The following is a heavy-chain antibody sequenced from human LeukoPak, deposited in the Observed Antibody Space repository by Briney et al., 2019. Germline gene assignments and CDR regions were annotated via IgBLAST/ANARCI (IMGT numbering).Heavy chain of an antibody. D-gene: IGHD6-6*01. CDR3: ARVEYSSSSFDY. Sequence: GRSLRLSCAASGFTFSSYAMHWVRQAPGKGLEWVAVISYDGSNKYYADSVKGRFTISRDNSKNTLYLQMNSLRAEDTVVYYCARVEYSSSSFDYWGQGTLVTVSS. CDR1: GFTFSSYA. V-gene: IGHV3-30-3*01. CDR2: ISYDGSNK. J-gene: IGHJ4*02.